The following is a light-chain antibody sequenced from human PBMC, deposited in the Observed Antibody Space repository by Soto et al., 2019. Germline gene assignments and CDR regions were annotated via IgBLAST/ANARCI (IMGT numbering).Light chain of an antibody. CDR3: QQYGSSPGLT. Sequence: ILLTQSPSTLSFSPGGRATPSCRGRQSVSSSYLAWYQQKPGQAPRLLIYGASSRATGIPDRFSGSGSGTDFTLTISRLEPEDFAVYYCQQYGSSPGLTFGGGTKVDIK. CDR2: GAS. V-gene: IGKV3-20*01. CDR1: QSVSSSY. J-gene: IGKJ4*01.